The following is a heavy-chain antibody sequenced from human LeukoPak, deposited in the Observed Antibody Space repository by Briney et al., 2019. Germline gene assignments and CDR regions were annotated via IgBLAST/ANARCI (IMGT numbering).Heavy chain of an antibody. CDR3: ARGYYDSWSGYSLSSASSYYYYGMDV. Sequence: PSETLSLTCTVSGGSISSYYWSWIRQPPGKGLEWVGYIYYSGSTNYNPSLKSRVTISVDTSKNQFSLKLSSVTAADTAVYYCARGYYDSWSGYSLSSASSYYYYGMDVWGQGTTVTVSS. J-gene: IGHJ6*02. CDR1: GGSISSYY. D-gene: IGHD3-3*01. CDR2: IYYSGST. V-gene: IGHV4-59*01.